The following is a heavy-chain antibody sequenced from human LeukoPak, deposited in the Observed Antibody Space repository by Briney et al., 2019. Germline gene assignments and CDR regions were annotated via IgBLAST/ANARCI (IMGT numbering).Heavy chain of an antibody. V-gene: IGHV4-34*01. CDR2: IHRSGRT. D-gene: IGHD2-15*01. Sequence: SETLSLTCAVYGGSCNGYYWSWIRPPPGKGLEWIGEIHRSGRTNYNPSLKSRVTISVDTSKNQFSLKLSSVTAADTAVYYCARDPGYCSGGSCYGHDAFDIWGQGTMVTVSS. J-gene: IGHJ3*02. CDR1: GGSCNGYY. CDR3: ARDPGYCSGGSCYGHDAFDI.